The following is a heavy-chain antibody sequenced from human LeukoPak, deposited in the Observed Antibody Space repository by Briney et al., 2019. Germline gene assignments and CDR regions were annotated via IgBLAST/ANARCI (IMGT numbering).Heavy chain of an antibody. CDR3: AREGLWYSSSWSPAIDAFDI. J-gene: IGHJ3*02. D-gene: IGHD6-13*01. CDR1: GYTFTSYG. Sequence: ASVKVSCKASGYTFTSYGISWVRRAPGQGLEWMGWISSYSGNTNYAQKLQGRVTLTTDTSTSTAYMELRSLRSDDTAVYFCAREGLWYSSSWSPAIDAFDIWGQGTMVTVSS. CDR2: ISSYSGNT. V-gene: IGHV1-18*04.